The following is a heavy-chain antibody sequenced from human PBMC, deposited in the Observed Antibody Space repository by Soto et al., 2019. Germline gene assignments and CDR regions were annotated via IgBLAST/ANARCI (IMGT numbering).Heavy chain of an antibody. D-gene: IGHD2-15*01. V-gene: IGHV2-70*16. CDR2: IDWDDDE. J-gene: IGHJ4*02. CDR1: GGSISSYYW. Sequence: TLSLTCTVSGGSISSYYWSWIRQPPGKALEWLARIDWDDDEFYSTSLKTRLTVSKDISKNQVVLRMTNMDPVDTATYYCARIAVSGGSCKGDYWGQGTLVTVSS. CDR3: ARIAVSGGSCKGDY.